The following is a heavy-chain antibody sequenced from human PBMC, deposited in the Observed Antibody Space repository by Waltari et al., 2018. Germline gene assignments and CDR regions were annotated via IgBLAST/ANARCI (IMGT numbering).Heavy chain of an antibody. V-gene: IGHV4-34*01. CDR2: INHSGDT. D-gene: IGHD3-16*01. J-gene: IGHJ3*02. Sequence: QVQLQQWGAGLLKPAETLSLTCAVYCGSFTGYWWTWVRQLPGKGLEWIGEINHSGDTNYSPSLRSRLTISLDTSTNQLSLRLNSVTAADTGVYFCARDSEMGAVFDIWGQGTVVTVSS. CDR1: CGSFTGYW. CDR3: ARDSEMGAVFDI.